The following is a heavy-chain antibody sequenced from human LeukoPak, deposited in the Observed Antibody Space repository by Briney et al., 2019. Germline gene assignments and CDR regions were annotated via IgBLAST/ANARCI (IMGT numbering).Heavy chain of an antibody. CDR2: ISGSGGST. V-gene: IGHV3-23*01. J-gene: IGHJ2*01. CDR1: GFTFSSYG. Sequence: GGSLRLSCAASGFTFSSYGMHWVRQAPGKGLEWVSAISGSGGSTYYADSVRGRFTISRDNSKNTLYLQMNSLRADDTAVYYCAKTLFLWYFDLWGRGTLVTVSS. D-gene: IGHD3-10*02. CDR3: AKTLFLWYFDL.